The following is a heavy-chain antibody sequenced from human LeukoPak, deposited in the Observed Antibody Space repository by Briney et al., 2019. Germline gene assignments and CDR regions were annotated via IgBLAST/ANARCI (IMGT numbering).Heavy chain of an antibody. Sequence: KPSETLSLTCAVYGGSFSDYYWSWIRQSPGKGLEWIGEINHSGSTNYNPSLKSRVTISVDTSKKQFSLKLSSVTAADTAVYYCARGGGDSGYEPYNWFDPWGQGTLVTVSS. V-gene: IGHV4-34*01. CDR3: ARGGGDSGYEPYNWFDP. D-gene: IGHD5-12*01. J-gene: IGHJ5*02. CDR2: INHSGST. CDR1: GGSFSDYY.